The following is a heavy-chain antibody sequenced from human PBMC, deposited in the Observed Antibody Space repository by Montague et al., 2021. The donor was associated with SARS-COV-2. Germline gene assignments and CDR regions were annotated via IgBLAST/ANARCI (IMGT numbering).Heavy chain of an antibody. Sequence: SLSLSLSVSGFPFSSYAMSWVRQAPGKGLERVSVISGSGGSTYYADSVKGRFTISRDNSKNTLYLQMNSLRAEDTAVYYCAKGLSSGSYYSSYFDYWGQGTLVTVSS. V-gene: IGHV3-23*01. J-gene: IGHJ4*02. CDR3: AKGLSSGSYYSSYFDY. CDR1: GFPFSSYA. D-gene: IGHD3-10*01. CDR2: ISGSGGST.